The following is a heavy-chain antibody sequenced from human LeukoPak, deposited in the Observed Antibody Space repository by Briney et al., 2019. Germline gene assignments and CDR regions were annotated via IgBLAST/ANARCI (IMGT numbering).Heavy chain of an antibody. V-gene: IGHV1-18*01. Sequence: ASVKVSCKASGYTFTSCGVSWGRQAPGQGLEWMGWISAYNGNTIYAQKRQGRVTMTIDTVTSTDYLEQRSVRSDDTAVYDCARAPYGDLPYWGQGTLVTVSS. D-gene: IGHD4-17*01. CDR2: ISAYNGNT. J-gene: IGHJ4*02. CDR1: GYTFTSCG. CDR3: ARAPYGDLPY.